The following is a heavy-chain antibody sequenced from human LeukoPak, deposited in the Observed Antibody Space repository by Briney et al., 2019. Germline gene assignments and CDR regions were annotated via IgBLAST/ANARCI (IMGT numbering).Heavy chain of an antibody. D-gene: IGHD1-26*01. Sequence: SETLSLTCTVSGGSISSYYWSWIRQPAGKGLEWIGRIYTSGSTNYNPSLKSRVTISVDKSKNQFSLKLSSVTAADMAVYYCAKAWGATSPFDYWGQGTLVTVSS. V-gene: IGHV4-4*07. J-gene: IGHJ4*02. CDR1: GGSISSYY. CDR3: AKAWGATSPFDY. CDR2: IYTSGST.